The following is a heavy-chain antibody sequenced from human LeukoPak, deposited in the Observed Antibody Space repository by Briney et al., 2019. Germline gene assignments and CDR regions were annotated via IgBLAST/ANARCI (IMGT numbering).Heavy chain of an antibody. CDR2: IYYSGST. Sequence: SETLSLTCTVSGASISSYHWSWIRQPPGKGLEWIGYIYYSGSTNYNPSLKSRVTISVDTSKNQFSLKLSSVTAADTAVYYCASGSAVDLDYWGQGTLVTVSS. V-gene: IGHV4-59*01. D-gene: IGHD6-19*01. J-gene: IGHJ4*02. CDR1: GASISSYH. CDR3: ASGSAVDLDY.